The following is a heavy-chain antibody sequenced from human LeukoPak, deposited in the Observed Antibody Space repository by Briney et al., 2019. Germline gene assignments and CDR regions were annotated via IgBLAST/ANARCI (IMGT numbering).Heavy chain of an antibody. V-gene: IGHV3-23*01. D-gene: IGHD5-18*01. Sequence: GGSLRLSCAASGFSFSNYGMNWVRQAPGQGLEWVSGITGNGATTYYADSVKGRFTISRYNSRNTVYLQMNSLRAEDTAVYYCANDLGWIQLNLGRGQGTLVTVSS. CDR1: GFSFSNYG. J-gene: IGHJ4*02. CDR3: ANDLGWIQLNLG. CDR2: ITGNGATT.